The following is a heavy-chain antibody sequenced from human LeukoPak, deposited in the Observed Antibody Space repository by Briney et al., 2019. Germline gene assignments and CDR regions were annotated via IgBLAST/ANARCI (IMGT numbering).Heavy chain of an antibody. CDR2: ISYDGSDK. V-gene: IGHV3-30*04. J-gene: IGHJ4*02. D-gene: IGHD3-22*01. Sequence: GGSLRLSCTASGFSFSSYEMNWVRQAPGKGLEWVAVISYDGSDKHYADSVKGRFTISRDNSKNTLYLQMNSLRDDDTAVYYCARRNHYDSKEMDYWGQGTLVTVSS. CDR3: ARRNHYDSKEMDY. CDR1: GFSFSSYE.